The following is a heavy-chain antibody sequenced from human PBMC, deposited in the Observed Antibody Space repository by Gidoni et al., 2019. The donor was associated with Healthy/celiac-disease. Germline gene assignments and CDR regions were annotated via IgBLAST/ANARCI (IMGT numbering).Heavy chain of an antibody. J-gene: IGHJ6*03. CDR2: ISYDGSNK. V-gene: IGHV3-30*18. CDR1: GFTFSSYG. D-gene: IGHD6-13*01. CDR3: AKEAGEAAAEDYYYYMDV. Sequence: QVQLVESGGGVVQPGRSLRLSCAASGFTFSSYGMHWVRQAPGKGLEWVAVISYDGSNKYYADSVKGRFTISRDNSKNTLYLQMNSLRAEDTAVYYCAKEAGEAAAEDYYYYMDVWGKGTTVTVSS.